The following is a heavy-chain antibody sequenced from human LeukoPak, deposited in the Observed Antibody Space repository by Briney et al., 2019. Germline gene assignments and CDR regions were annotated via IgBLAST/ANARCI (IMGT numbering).Heavy chain of an antibody. D-gene: IGHD1-26*01. J-gene: IGHJ3*02. CDR2: INPSGGST. V-gene: IGHV1-46*01. Sequence: ASVKVSCKASGYTFTSYDINWVRQATGQGLEWMGIINPSGGSTSYAQKFQGRVTMTRDMSTSTVYMELSSLRSEDTAVYYCARAGGSYSVFMGDAFDIWGQGTMVTVSS. CDR3: ARAGGSYSVFMGDAFDI. CDR1: GYTFTSYD.